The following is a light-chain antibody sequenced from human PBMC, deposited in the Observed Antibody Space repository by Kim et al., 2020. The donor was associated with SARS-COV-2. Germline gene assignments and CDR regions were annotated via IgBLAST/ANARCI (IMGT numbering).Light chain of an antibody. Sequence: QSALTQPRSVSGSPGQSVTISCSGTSSDVGGYNYVPWYQQYPGKAPKLMIYDVSERPSGVPDRFSGSKSGNTASLTISVLQAEDEADYYCCSYAGSYTFVFGGGTKVTVL. CDR3: CSYAGSYTFV. CDR1: SSDVGGYNY. V-gene: IGLV2-11*01. CDR2: DVS. J-gene: IGLJ2*01.